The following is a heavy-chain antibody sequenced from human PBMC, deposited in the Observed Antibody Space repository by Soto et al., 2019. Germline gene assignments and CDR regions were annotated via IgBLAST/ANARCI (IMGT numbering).Heavy chain of an antibody. CDR1: GFTFSSYA. V-gene: IGHV3-30-3*01. CDR2: ISYDGSNK. J-gene: IGHJ4*02. D-gene: IGHD4-17*01. Sequence: QVQLVESGGGVVQPGRSLRLSCAASGFTFSSYAMHWVRQAPGKGLEWVAVISYDGSNKYYADSVKGRFTISRDNSKNTLYLQMNSLRAEDTAVYYCARGPNYGVAPIPVAYWGQGTLVTVSS. CDR3: ARGPNYGVAPIPVAY.